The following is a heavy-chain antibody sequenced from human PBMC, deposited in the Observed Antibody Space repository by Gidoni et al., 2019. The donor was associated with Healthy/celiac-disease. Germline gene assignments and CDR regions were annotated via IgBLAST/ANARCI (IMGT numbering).Heavy chain of an antibody. Sequence: EVQLVESGGGLVKPGGSLRLTGAASGCTFSSYSMNWVRQAPGKGLEWVSSISSSSSYISYADSVKGRFTISRDNAKNSLYLQMNSLRAEDTAVYYCARESAVAGNSGFDYWGQGTLVTVSS. CDR1: GCTFSSYS. V-gene: IGHV3-21*01. D-gene: IGHD6-19*01. CDR3: ARESAVAGNSGFDY. CDR2: ISSSSSYI. J-gene: IGHJ4*02.